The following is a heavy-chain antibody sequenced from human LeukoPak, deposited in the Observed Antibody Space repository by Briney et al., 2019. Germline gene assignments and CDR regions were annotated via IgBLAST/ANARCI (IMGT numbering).Heavy chain of an antibody. J-gene: IGHJ4*02. V-gene: IGHV3-7*01. CDR2: VKKDASEK. D-gene: IGHD3-22*01. CDR3: VGYYLGY. Sequence: GGSLRLSCAASGFTFSNNWMTWVRLAPGKGLEWVASVKKDASEKYYVDSVKGRFTISRDNAKNSLYLQMNSLRAEDTAVYYCVGYYLGYWGQGTLVTVSS. CDR1: GFTFSNNW.